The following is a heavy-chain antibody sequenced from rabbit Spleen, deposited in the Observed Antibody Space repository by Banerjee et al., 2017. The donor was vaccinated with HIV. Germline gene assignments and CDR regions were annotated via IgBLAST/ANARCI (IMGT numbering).Heavy chain of an antibody. CDR3: ARAGEGGDGYLTL. CDR1: GFSFSSSHY. V-gene: IGHV1S45*01. D-gene: IGHD5-1*01. Sequence: QEQLVESGGGLVQPGGSLTLTCTASGFSFSSSHYICWVRQAPGEGLEWIACIHVGGIDKTYYASWAEGRFTISKTSSTTVTLQMTSLTVADTATYFCARAGEGGDGYLTLWGQGTLVTVS. CDR2: IHVGGIDKT. J-gene: IGHJ4*01.